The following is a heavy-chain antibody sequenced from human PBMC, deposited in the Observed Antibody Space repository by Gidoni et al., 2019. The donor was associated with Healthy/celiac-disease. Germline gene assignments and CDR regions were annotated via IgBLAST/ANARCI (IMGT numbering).Heavy chain of an antibody. Sequence: EVQLVESGGGLVKPGGSLRLSCAASGFTFSSYTMNWVRQAPGKGLGWVSSISSSSSYIYYADSVKGRFTISRDNAKNSLYLQMNSLRAEDTAVYYCARDLEAYCGGDCYFGYWGQGTLVTVSS. CDR3: ARDLEAYCGGDCYFGY. J-gene: IGHJ4*02. V-gene: IGHV3-21*01. D-gene: IGHD2-21*02. CDR1: GFTFSSYT. CDR2: ISSSSSYI.